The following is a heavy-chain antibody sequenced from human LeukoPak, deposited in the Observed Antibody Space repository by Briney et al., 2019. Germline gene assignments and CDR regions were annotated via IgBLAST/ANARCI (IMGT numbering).Heavy chain of an antibody. V-gene: IGHV4-39*01. D-gene: IGHD6-13*01. CDR2: IYYSGSS. J-gene: IGHJ4*02. CDR1: GGSISSSSYY. Sequence: PSETLSLTCTVSGGSISSSSYYWGRIRQPPGKGLEWIGSIYYSGSSYYNPSLKSRVSISVDTSKNQFSLRLTSVTDTDTAVYYCARVKRDPYSSILYWGQGTLVTVSS. CDR3: ARVKRDPYSSILY.